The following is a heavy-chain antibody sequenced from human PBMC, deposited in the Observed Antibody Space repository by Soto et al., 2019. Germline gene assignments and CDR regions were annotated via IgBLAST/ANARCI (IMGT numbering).Heavy chain of an antibody. CDR1: GYTFTRYY. D-gene: IGHD3-10*01. CDR3: PRDGGSGSYSPPYFDY. Sequence: QVHLVQSGSEVKKPGASVKVSCKASGYTFTRYYLHWVRQAPGQGLEWMGIINPMGDATNYAQRFPCRGTMTSDTSTNTDYMDLSILGSEVTAVYYCPRDGGSGSYSPPYFDYWGQGTLVPVSS. CDR2: INPMGDAT. J-gene: IGHJ4*02. V-gene: IGHV1-46*01.